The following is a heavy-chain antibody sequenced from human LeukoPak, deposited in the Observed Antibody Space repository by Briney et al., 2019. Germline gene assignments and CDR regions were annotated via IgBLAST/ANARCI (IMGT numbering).Heavy chain of an antibody. CDR2: FDPEDGET. D-gene: IGHD5-18*01. CDR3: ATNRGYSYGYYLDY. Sequence: ASVKVSCKVSGYTLTELSMHWVRQAPGEGLEWMGGFDPEDGETIYAQKFQGRVTMTEDTSTDTAYMELSSLRSEDTAVYYCATNRGYSYGYYLDYWGQGTLVSVSS. J-gene: IGHJ4*02. CDR1: GYTLTELS. V-gene: IGHV1-24*01.